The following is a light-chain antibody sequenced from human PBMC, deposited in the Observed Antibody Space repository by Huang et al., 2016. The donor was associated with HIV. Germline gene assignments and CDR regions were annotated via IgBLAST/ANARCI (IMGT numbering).Light chain of an antibody. Sequence: EILMTQSPATLSVSPGDEATLSCRASQSVSSNLAWYQQKPGQAPRLLSYGASTRATGIPARFSGSGSGTEFTLTISSLQSEDVAVYYCQQYNNWPRTFGQGTKVEIK. J-gene: IGKJ1*01. CDR2: GAS. CDR1: QSVSSN. V-gene: IGKV3-15*01. CDR3: QQYNNWPRT.